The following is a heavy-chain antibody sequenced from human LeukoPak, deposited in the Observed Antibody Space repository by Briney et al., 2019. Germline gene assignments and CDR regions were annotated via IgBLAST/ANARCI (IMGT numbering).Heavy chain of an antibody. CDR1: GYSISSGYY. D-gene: IGHD6-19*01. Sequence: SETLSLTCTVSGYSISSGYYWGWIRQPPGKGLEWIGSLYHSGNSYYNPSLKSRATISVDTSKNHFSLKLRSVTAADTAVYYCARAETYSSDWYDPFFDYWGQGTLVTVSS. J-gene: IGHJ4*02. CDR3: ARAETYSSDWYDPFFDY. CDR2: LYHSGNS. V-gene: IGHV4-38-2*02.